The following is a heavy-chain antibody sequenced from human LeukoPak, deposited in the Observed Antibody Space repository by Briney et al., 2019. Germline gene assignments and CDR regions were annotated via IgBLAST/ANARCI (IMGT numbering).Heavy chain of an antibody. Sequence: PSETLSLTCAVYGVSFSGYYWSWIRQPPGKGLEWIGEINHSGSTNYNPSLKSRVTISVDTSKNQFSLKLSSVTAADTAVYYCARGPARGSSSSLDYWGQGTLFTVSA. CDR2: INHSGST. V-gene: IGHV4-34*01. CDR3: ARGPARGSSSSLDY. D-gene: IGHD6-6*01. J-gene: IGHJ4*02. CDR1: GVSFSGYY.